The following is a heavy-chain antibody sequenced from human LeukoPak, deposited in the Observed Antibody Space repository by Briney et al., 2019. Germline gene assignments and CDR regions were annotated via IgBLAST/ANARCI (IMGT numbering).Heavy chain of an antibody. D-gene: IGHD6-19*01. J-gene: IGHJ4*02. CDR2: IYSGGST. Sequence: GGSLRLSCAASGFTFSSYGMHWVRQAPGKGLEWVSVIYSGGSTYYADSVKGRFTISRDNSKNTLYLQMNSLRAEDTAVYYCARAVAVAGTGYFDYWGQGTLVTVSS. CDR1: GFTFSSYG. V-gene: IGHV3-NL1*01. CDR3: ARAVAVAGTGYFDY.